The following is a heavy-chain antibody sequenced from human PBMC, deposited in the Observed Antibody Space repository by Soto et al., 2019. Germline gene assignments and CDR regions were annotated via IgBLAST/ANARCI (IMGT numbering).Heavy chain of an antibody. D-gene: IGHD3-10*01. J-gene: IGHJ5*02. CDR2: IYYIGTT. Sequence: QVQLQESGPGLVKPSQTLSLTCTVSGDSMGSGDYYWTWIRQPPGKGLEWIGYIYYIGTTFYKPSLESRVNISIDTSKNHFSLRLISVTAADTAVYYCARGSTYYGFLTWGQGTLVTVSS. CDR3: ARGSTYYGFLT. CDR1: GDSMGSGDYY. V-gene: IGHV4-30-4*01.